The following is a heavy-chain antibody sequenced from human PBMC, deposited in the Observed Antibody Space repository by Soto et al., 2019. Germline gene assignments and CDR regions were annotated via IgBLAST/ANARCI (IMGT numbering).Heavy chain of an antibody. D-gene: IGHD6-19*01. J-gene: IGHJ5*02. CDR2: ISQSGFT. Sequence: SETLSLTCAVSTESLSCYYWTWIRQSPGKGLEWIGEISQSGFTNYNPSLESRVTLSVDTSKSEFSLHLTSVTAADTALYYCARGLFSSGWYSYFDPWGQGTPVTVSS. CDR1: TESLSCYY. CDR3: ARGLFSSGWYSYFDP. V-gene: IGHV4-34*01.